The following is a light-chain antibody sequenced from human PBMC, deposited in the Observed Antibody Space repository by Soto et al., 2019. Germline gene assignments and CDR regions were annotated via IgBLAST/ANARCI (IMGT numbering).Light chain of an antibody. Sequence: QSALTQPASVSGSPGQSITISCTGVSSDVGVYNYVSWYQQFPGEVPKLIIFEVSNRPSGVSRRFTGSKSGKTASLTISGLQPEDEADYHCASYTRLRSIVLFGGGTK. CDR3: ASYTRLRSIVL. V-gene: IGLV2-14*01. CDR1: SSDVGVYNY. CDR2: EVS. J-gene: IGLJ2*01.